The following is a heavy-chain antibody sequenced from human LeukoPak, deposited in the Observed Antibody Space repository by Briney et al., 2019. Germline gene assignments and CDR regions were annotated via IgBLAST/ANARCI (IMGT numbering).Heavy chain of an antibody. J-gene: IGHJ2*01. D-gene: IGHD5-12*01. V-gene: IGHV5-51*01. CDR3: ARTPGSTDYRGYQYWYFDL. CDR1: GYSFTNYW. Sequence: GESLKISCKGSGYSFTNYWVAWVRQMPGKGLEWMGTIYPGHSDTRYSPSFQGQVTISADESITTAYLQWGSLKASDTAVYYCARTPGSTDYRGYQYWYFDLWGRGTLVTVSS. CDR2: IYPGHSDT.